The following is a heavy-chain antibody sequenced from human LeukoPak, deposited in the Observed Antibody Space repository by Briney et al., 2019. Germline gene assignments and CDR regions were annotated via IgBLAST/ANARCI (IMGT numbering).Heavy chain of an antibody. CDR1: GFTFSRYA. J-gene: IGHJ4*02. Sequence: GGSLRLSCAASGFTFSRYAMSWVRQAPGKGLEWVSAISGSGGSTYYADSVKGRFTISRDNSKNTLYLQMNSLRAEETAVYYCARVTYYYEEYFDYWGQGTLVTVSS. CDR3: ARVTYYYEEYFDY. CDR2: ISGSGGST. V-gene: IGHV3-23*01. D-gene: IGHD3-22*01.